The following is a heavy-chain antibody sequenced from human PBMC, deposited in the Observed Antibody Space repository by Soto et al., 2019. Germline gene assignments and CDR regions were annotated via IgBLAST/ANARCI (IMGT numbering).Heavy chain of an antibody. Sequence: ASETLSLTCAVYGGSFSGYYWSWIRQPPGKGLEWIGEINHSGSTNYNPSLKSRVTISVDTSKNQFSLKLSSVTAADTAVYYCARGRVGRITMVRGVPHFDYWGQGTLVTVSS. CDR1: GGSFSGYY. J-gene: IGHJ4*02. CDR2: INHSGST. CDR3: ARGRVGRITMVRGVPHFDY. V-gene: IGHV4-34*01. D-gene: IGHD3-10*01.